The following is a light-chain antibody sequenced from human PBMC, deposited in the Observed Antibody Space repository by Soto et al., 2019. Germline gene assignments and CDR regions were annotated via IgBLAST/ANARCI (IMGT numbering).Light chain of an antibody. V-gene: IGKV3-20*01. J-gene: IGKJ2*01. CDR3: QQYGTSRDYT. CDR1: QSVSSNY. CDR2: GAS. Sequence: EIVLTQSPGTLSLSPGERATLSCRASQSVSSNYLAWYQQKPGQAPRVLIYGASTRATGIPDRFTGSGSGTDFTLTISSLEPEDFAVHYCQQYGTSRDYTFGQGTKVDI.